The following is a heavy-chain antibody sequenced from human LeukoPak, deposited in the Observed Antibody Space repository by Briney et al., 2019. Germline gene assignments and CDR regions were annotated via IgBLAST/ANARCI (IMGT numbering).Heavy chain of an antibody. Sequence: GGSLRLSCAVSGFIFSSYGMHWVRQAPGKGLEWVAFIRYDGSNKYYADSVKGRFTISRDNSKNTLYLQMNSLRAEDTAVYYCAKEVSIVVVIDYWGQGTLVTVSS. J-gene: IGHJ4*02. CDR1: GFIFSSYG. D-gene: IGHD3-22*01. CDR2: IRYDGSNK. CDR3: AKEVSIVVVIDY. V-gene: IGHV3-30*02.